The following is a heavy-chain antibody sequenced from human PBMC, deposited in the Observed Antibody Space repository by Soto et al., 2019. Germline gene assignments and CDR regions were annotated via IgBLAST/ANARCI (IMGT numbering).Heavy chain of an antibody. D-gene: IGHD3-10*01. CDR3: ARAITMVRGEASYYFDS. Sequence: SVKVSCKASGGSFNTYFITWVRQAPGQGLEYMGGVLPIYGTSNYAQKFLGRVTITADKSKSTAYLDLGSLRSDGTAMYYCARAITMVRGEASYYFDSWGQGTQVTVSS. J-gene: IGHJ4*02. CDR2: VLPIYGTS. V-gene: IGHV1-69*06. CDR1: GGSFNTYF.